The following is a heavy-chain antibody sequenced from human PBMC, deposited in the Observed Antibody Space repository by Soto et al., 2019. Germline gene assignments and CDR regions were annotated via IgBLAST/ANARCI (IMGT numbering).Heavy chain of an antibody. CDR1: GYSFTEYW. V-gene: IGHV5-51*01. D-gene: IGHD2-2*01. J-gene: IGHJ6*02. CDR3: VGQPHFGDCISTSCQDYYYGMDV. CDR2: IYPGDSDT. Sequence: GESLKISCKGSGYSFTEYWIGWVRQMPGKGLEWMGIIYPGDSDTRYSPSFQGQVTISADKSISTANLQWSSLKASDTAMYYCVGQPHFGDCISTSCQDYYYGMDVWGQGTTVTVSS.